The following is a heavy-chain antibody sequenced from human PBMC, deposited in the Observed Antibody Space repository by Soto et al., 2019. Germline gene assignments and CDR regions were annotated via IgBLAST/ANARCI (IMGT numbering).Heavy chain of an antibody. CDR3: ARSPPMLYCSSTSCYPEYYYYMDV. Sequence: GGSLRLSCAASGFTFSSYAMHWVRQAPGKGLEYVSAISSNGGSTYYANSVKGRFTISRDNSKNTLYLQMGSLRAEDMVVYYCARSPPMLYCSSTSCYPEYYYYMDVWGKGTTVTVSS. D-gene: IGHD2-2*01. V-gene: IGHV3-64*01. J-gene: IGHJ6*03. CDR2: ISSNGGST. CDR1: GFTFSSYA.